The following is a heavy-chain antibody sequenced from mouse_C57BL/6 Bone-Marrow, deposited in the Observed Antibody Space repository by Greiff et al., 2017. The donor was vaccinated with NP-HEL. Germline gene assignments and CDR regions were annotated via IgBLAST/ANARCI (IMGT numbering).Heavy chain of an antibody. D-gene: IGHD2-3*01. CDR1: GYAFSSSW. CDR3: ARVGWLLRGWYFDV. V-gene: IGHV1-82*01. Sequence: QVQLQQSGPELVKPGASVKISCKASGYAFSSSWMNWVKQRPGTGLEWIGRIYPGDGDTNYNGKFKGKATLTADKSSSTAYMQRSSLTSEDSAVYFCARVGWLLRGWYFDVWGTGTTVTVSS. J-gene: IGHJ1*03. CDR2: IYPGDGDT.